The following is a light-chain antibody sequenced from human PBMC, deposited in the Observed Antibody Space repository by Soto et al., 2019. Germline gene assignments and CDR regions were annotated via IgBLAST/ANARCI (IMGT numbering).Light chain of an antibody. J-gene: IGLJ1*01. CDR2: SNS. CDR1: SSNIGSNT. V-gene: IGLV1-44*01. CDR3: AAWDGSLNGHV. Sequence: QSVVTQPPSASGTPGQRVTISCSGSSSNIGSNTVHWYQQLPGTAPKLLIYSNSQRPSGVPDRFSGSKSGTSASLAISGLQSEDEADYYCAAWDGSLNGHVFGTGTKVTVL.